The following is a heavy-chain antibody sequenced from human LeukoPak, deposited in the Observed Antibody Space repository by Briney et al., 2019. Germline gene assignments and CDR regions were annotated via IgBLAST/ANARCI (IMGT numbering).Heavy chain of an antibody. J-gene: IGHJ6*03. V-gene: IGHV3-30*18. CDR3: AKVFIGRRRYYDFWSGYWLRGLGYMDV. Sequence: PGGSLRLSCAASGFTFSSYGMHWVRQAPGKGLEWVAVISYDGSNKYYADSVKGRFTISRDNSKNTLYLQMNSLRAEDTAVYYCAKVFIGRRRYYDFWSGYWLRGLGYMDVWGKGTTVTVSS. D-gene: IGHD3-3*01. CDR1: GFTFSSYG. CDR2: ISYDGSNK.